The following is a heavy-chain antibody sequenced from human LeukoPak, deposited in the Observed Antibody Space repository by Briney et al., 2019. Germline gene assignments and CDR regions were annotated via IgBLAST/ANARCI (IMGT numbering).Heavy chain of an antibody. CDR3: ARDWGAHIVVVTANDAFDI. J-gene: IGHJ3*02. Sequence: PGGSLRLSCTASGFTFSSFSMNWVRQAPGKGLEWVSYISSSSSTIYYADSVKGRFTISRDNAKNSLYLQMNSLRDEDTAVYYCARDWGAHIVVVTANDAFDIWGQGTMVTVSS. CDR1: GFTFSSFS. V-gene: IGHV3-48*02. CDR2: ISSSSSTI. D-gene: IGHD2-21*02.